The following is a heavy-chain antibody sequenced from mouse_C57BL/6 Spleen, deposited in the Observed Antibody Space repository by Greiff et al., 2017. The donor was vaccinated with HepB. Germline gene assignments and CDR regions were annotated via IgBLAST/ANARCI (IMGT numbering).Heavy chain of an antibody. CDR2: IDPEDGDT. Sequence: EVQLQQSGAELVRPGASVKLSCTASGFNIKDYYMHWVKQRPEQGLEWIGRIDPEDGDTEYAPKFQGKATMTADTSSNTAYLQLSSLTSEDTAVYYCTTTIYCGSSYDFDYWGQGTTLTVSS. J-gene: IGHJ2*01. CDR1: GFNIKDYY. CDR3: TTTIYCGSSYDFDY. D-gene: IGHD1-1*01. V-gene: IGHV14-1*01.